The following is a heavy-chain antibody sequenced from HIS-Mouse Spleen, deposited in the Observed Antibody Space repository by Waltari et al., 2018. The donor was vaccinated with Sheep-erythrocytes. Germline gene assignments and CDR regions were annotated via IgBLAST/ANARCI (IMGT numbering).Heavy chain of an antibody. CDR3: ARSPSRLVVVTATLDY. CDR1: GYSFTSYW. CDR2: IYPGDSDT. D-gene: IGHD2-21*02. J-gene: IGHJ4*02. Sequence: EVQLVQSGAEVKKPGESLKISCKGSGYSFTSYWIGWVRQMPGKGLEWMGIIYPGDSDTRYRPSFQGQVTIAADKSLSTAYLQWSSLKASDTAMYYCARSPSRLVVVTATLDYWGQGTLVTVSS. V-gene: IGHV5-51*01.